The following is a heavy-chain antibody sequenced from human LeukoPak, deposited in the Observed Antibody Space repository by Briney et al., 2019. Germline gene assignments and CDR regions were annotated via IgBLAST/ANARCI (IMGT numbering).Heavy chain of an antibody. CDR3: AKDISGGNSETYIDY. V-gene: IGHV3-30*02. D-gene: IGHD4-23*01. CDR1: GFTFSSSG. Sequence: PGGSLRLSCAASGFTFSSSGIHWVRQAPGKGLEWVAFILYDGRYYADSVKGRFTISRDNSKNTLYLQMDSLRPEDTAVYYCAKDISGGNSETYIDYWGQGTLVAVSS. CDR2: ILYDGR. J-gene: IGHJ4*02.